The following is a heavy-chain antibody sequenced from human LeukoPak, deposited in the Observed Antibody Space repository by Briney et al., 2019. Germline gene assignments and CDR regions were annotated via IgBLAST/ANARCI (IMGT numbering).Heavy chain of an antibody. CDR2: IKQDGSEK. D-gene: IGHD3-10*01. V-gene: IGHV3-7*01. CDR1: GFTFSNYW. J-gene: IGHJ4*02. Sequence: GGSLRLSCAASGFTFSNYWMSWVRQAPGKGLEWVANIKQDGSEKNYVDSVKGRFTISRDNAKNSLYLQMNSLRAEDTAVYYCARVWRVRGVITAVFDSWGQGTLVTVSS. CDR3: ARVWRVRGVITAVFDS.